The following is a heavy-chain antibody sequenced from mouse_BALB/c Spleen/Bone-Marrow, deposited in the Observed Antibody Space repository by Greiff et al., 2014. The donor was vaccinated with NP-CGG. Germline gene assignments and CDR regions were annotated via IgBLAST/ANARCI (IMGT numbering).Heavy chain of an antibody. J-gene: IGHJ4*01. Sequence: LVESGAELVRPGVPVKISCKGSGYTFTDYAIHWVKQSHAKSLEWIGLISSYYGDASYNQKFKGKATMTVAKSSSTAYMDLARLTSEDSAIYYCARSVKVQNAMDYWGQGTSVTVSS. D-gene: IGHD2-14*01. CDR2: ISSYYGDA. V-gene: IGHV1S137*01. CDR1: GYTFTDYA. CDR3: ARSVKVQNAMDY.